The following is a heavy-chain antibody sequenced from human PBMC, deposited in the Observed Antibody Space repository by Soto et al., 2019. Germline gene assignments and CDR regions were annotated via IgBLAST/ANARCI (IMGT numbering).Heavy chain of an antibody. Sequence: PGGSLRLSCAASGFTFSSYAMSWVRQAPGKGLEWVSAISGSGGSTYYADSVKGRFTISRDNSKNTLYLQMNSLRAEDTAVYYCAKVTPPKYYYGSGSYSIGWFDPWGQGTLVTVSS. J-gene: IGHJ5*02. CDR1: GFTFSSYA. D-gene: IGHD3-10*01. CDR2: ISGSGGST. V-gene: IGHV3-23*01. CDR3: AKVTPPKYYYGSGSYSIGWFDP.